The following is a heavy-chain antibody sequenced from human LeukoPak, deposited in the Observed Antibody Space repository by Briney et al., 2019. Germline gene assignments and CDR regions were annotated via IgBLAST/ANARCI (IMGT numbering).Heavy chain of an antibody. J-gene: IGHJ4*02. Sequence: GGSLRLSCTVSGFTVSSNSMSWVRQAPGKGLEWVSFIYSDNTHYSDSVKGRFTISRDNSKNTQYLQMNSLRAEDTAVYYCAKSGALKWAYWGQGTLVTVSS. CDR3: AKSGALKWAY. CDR1: GFTVSSNS. V-gene: IGHV3-53*01. D-gene: IGHD2-8*01. CDR2: IYSDNT.